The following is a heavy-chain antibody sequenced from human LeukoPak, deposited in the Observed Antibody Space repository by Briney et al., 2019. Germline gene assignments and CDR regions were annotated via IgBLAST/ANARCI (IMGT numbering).Heavy chain of an antibody. D-gene: IGHD3-22*01. CDR1: GFTFSSYW. J-gene: IGHJ3*02. CDR3: AREGHYYDSSGYYRDAFDI. CDR2: INSDGSST. Sequence: GGSLRLSCAASGFTFSSYWMHWVRQAPGKGLVWVSRINSDGSSTSYADSVKGRFTISRDNAKNTLYLQMNSLRAGDTAVYYCAREGHYYDSSGYYRDAFDIWGQGTMVTVSS. V-gene: IGHV3-74*01.